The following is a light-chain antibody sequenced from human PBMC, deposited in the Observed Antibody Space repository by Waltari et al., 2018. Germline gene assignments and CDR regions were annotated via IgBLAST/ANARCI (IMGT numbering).Light chain of an antibody. CDR2: GAS. J-gene: IGKJ2*01. Sequence: DIHMTQSPISLSASVGDRVTLTCRTNQSISNYLNWYQQKRGSSPKLLIYGASTLQGGVPSRFTGSGSGKDFTLTISSLQTEDFATYFCQQSYSNMYTFGQGTK. CDR1: QSISNY. V-gene: IGKV1-39*01. CDR3: QQSYSNMYT.